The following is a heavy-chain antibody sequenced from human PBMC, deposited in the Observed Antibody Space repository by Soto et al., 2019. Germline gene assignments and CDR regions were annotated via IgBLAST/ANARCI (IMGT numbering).Heavy chain of an antibody. CDR2: IGHSGSTI. CDR1: GFTFSDSY. CDR3: ARVEFYGDYVYFDY. V-gene: IGHV3-11*01. J-gene: IGHJ4*02. D-gene: IGHD4-17*01. Sequence: GGSLRLSCAASGFTFSDSYMSWIRQAPGKGLEWVSHIGHSGSTIFFADSVRGRFTISRDNAKSSVYLQMNSLRAEDTAVYYCARVEFYGDYVYFDYWGQGTRVTVSS.